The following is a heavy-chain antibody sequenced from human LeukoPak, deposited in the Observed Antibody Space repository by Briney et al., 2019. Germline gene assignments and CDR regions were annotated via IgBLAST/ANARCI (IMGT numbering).Heavy chain of an antibody. CDR1: GGSISSYY. CDR3: ARDRTIFGVVDAFDI. V-gene: IGHV4-59*12. D-gene: IGHD3-3*01. J-gene: IGHJ3*02. Sequence: SETLSLTCTVSGGSISSYYWSWIRQPPAKGLEWIGYIYYSGSTNYNPSLRSRVTISVDTSKNQFSLKLSSVTAGDTAVYYCARDRTIFGVVDAFDIWGQGRMVTVSS. CDR2: IYYSGST.